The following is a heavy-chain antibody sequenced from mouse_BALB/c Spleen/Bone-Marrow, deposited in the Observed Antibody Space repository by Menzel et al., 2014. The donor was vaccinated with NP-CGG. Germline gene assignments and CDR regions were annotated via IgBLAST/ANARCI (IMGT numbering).Heavy chain of an antibody. CDR3: TRGGSYNRYRDN. Sequence: QVLLQQPGDEEEKEGARKRICFMATGYLFSSYWTEWVNQMPGHGLEWIGEILPGSGIPSYNGKFKCRATFTSVPSSNAASLLPSSTTTEDSAVNYCTRGGSYNRYRDNRGQGTTLTVPS. D-gene: IGHD2-14*01. J-gene: IGHJ2*01. CDR1: GYLFSSYW. V-gene: IGHV1-9*01. CDR2: ILPGSGIP.